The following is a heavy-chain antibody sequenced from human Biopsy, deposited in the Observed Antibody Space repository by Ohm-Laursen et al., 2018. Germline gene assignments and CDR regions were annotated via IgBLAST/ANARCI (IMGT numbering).Heavy chain of an antibody. D-gene: IGHD2-15*01. CDR2: INQAGTT. CDR3: GNEVHGRDY. V-gene: IGHV4-34*08. Sequence: TLSLTWAVFGKTFSDYQWRWIRQPPGKGLEWIGQINQAGTTNYNPALKSRVSISADASKYEFSLRLTSVTAADTAVYLCGNEVHGRDYWGLGAQVTVSS. CDR1: GKTFSDYQ. J-gene: IGHJ4*02.